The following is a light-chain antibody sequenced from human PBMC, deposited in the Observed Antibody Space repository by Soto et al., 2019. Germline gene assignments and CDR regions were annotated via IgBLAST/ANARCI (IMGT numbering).Light chain of an antibody. Sequence: EIVMTQSPATLSVSPGGRATLSCRASQSISGALAWYQQKPGQAPRLLIYDASSRATGIPDRFSGGGSGTDFTLTISRLEPEDFAVYYCQQFSSYPLTFGGGTKVDIK. CDR2: DAS. CDR1: QSISGA. CDR3: QQFSSYPLT. J-gene: IGKJ4*01. V-gene: IGKV3-20*01.